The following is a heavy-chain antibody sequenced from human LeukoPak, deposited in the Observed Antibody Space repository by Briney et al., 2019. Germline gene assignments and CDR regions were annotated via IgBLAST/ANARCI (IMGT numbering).Heavy chain of an antibody. CDR2: INAGNGNT. CDR3: ASEYCSGGSCYLRYYYGMDV. V-gene: IGHV1-3*01. CDR1: GYTFTSYA. J-gene: IGHJ6*02. Sequence: GASVKVSCKASGYTFTSYAMHWVRQAPGQRLEWMGWINAGNGNTKYSQKFQGRVTITRDTSASTAYMELSSLRSEDTAVYYCASEYCSGGSCYLRYYYGMDVWGQGTTVTVSS. D-gene: IGHD2-15*01.